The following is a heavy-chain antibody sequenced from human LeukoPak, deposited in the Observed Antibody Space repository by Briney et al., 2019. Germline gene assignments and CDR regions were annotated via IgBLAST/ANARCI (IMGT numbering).Heavy chain of an antibody. CDR1: GYTFTGYC. Sequence: ASVKVSCKASGYTFTGYCMHWVRQAPGQGLEWMGWINPNSGGTNYAQKFQGRVTMTRDTSISTAYMELSRLRSDDTAVYYCARGPSYYYDSSGYFFDYWGQGTLVTVSS. CDR2: INPNSGGT. D-gene: IGHD3-22*01. V-gene: IGHV1-2*02. CDR3: ARGPSYYYDSSGYFFDY. J-gene: IGHJ4*02.